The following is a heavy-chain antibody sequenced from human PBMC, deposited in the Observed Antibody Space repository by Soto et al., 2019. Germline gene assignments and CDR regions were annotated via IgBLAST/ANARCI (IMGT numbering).Heavy chain of an antibody. CDR2: IYYSGST. D-gene: IGHD1-26*01. Sequence: QPPGKGLEWIEYIYYSGSTNYNPSLKSRVTISVDTSKNQFSLKLSSVTAADTAVYNCARAPGDYFDYRGQGTLVTVS. CDR3: ARAPGDYFDY. J-gene: IGHJ4*02. V-gene: IGHV4-59*01.